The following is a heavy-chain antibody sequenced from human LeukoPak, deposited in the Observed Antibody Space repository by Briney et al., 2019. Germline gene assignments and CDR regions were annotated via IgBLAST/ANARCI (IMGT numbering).Heavy chain of an antibody. CDR1: GFTFTSYS. V-gene: IGHV3-21*01. J-gene: IGHJ3*02. Sequence: EGSLRLSCSASGFTFTSYSMNWVRQAPGKGLEWVSSISNRGDYIYYADSVKGRFTISRDNAENSLYLQMNSLRVEDTAVYYCAKGRGSMNPRGAFDIWGQGTMVTVSS. CDR2: ISNRGDYI. CDR3: AKGRGSMNPRGAFDI. D-gene: IGHD1-26*01.